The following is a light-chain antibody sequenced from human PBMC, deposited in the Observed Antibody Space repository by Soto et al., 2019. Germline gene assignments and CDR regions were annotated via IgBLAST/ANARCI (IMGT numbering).Light chain of an antibody. CDR2: DVT. J-gene: IGLJ3*02. Sequence: QSALTQPPSVSGSPGQSITISCTGTSSDVGGYYYVSWYQQNPGKAPKLLISDVTDRASGVSHRFSGSKSGNTATLTISGLQAEDEADYYCRSGTSSLIHVVFGGGTKVTVL. CDR3: RSGTSSLIHVV. CDR1: SSDVGGYYY. V-gene: IGLV2-14*01.